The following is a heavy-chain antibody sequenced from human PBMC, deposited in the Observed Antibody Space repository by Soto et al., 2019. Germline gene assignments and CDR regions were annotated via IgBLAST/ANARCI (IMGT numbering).Heavy chain of an antibody. CDR1: GGSISSYY. CDR2: IYTSGST. V-gene: IGHV4-4*07. CDR3: ARVMEQLALDY. J-gene: IGHJ4*02. D-gene: IGHD6-6*01. Sequence: QVQLQESGPGLVKTSETLSLTCTVSGGSISSYYWSWIRQPAVKGLEWIGRIYTSGSTNYHPSPKGRVTMSVDPSKNQFSLKLSSVAAADTAVYYCARVMEQLALDYWGQGTLVTVSS.